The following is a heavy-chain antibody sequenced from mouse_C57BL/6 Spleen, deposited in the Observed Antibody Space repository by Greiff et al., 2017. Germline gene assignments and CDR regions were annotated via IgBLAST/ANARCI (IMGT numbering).Heavy chain of an antibody. Sequence: EVQLVESVAELVRPGASVKLSCTASGFNIKNTYMHWVKQRPEQGLEWIGRIDPANGNTKYAPKFPGKATITADTSSNTAYLQLSSLTSEDTAIYYCAREITTRNYYFDYWGQGTTLTVSS. J-gene: IGHJ2*01. CDR3: AREITTRNYYFDY. CDR2: IDPANGNT. D-gene: IGHD2-4*01. V-gene: IGHV14-3*01. CDR1: GFNIKNTY.